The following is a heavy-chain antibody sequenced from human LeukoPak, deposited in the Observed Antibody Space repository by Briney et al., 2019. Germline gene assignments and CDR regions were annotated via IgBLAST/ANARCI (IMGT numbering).Heavy chain of an antibody. CDR1: GFTFSSYA. CDR3: AKAGITMVRGA. Sequence: GGSLRLSCAASGFTFSSYAMHWVRQAPGKGLEWVAVISYDGSNKYYADSVKGRFTISRDNSKNTLYLQMNSLRAEDTAVYYCAKAGITMVRGAWGQGTLVTVSS. J-gene: IGHJ5*02. CDR2: ISYDGSNK. D-gene: IGHD3-10*01. V-gene: IGHV3-30-3*01.